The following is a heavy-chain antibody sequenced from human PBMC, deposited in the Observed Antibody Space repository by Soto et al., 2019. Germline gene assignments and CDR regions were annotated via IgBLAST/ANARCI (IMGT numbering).Heavy chain of an antibody. D-gene: IGHD2-2*03. V-gene: IGHV4-30-2*01. Sequence: QLQLQESGSGLVKPSQTLSLTCAVSGGSISSGGYSWSWIRQPPGKGLEWIGYIYHSGSTYYNPSLKSRVTISVDRSKNQFSLKLSSVTAADTAVYYCARAQDGYCSSTSCYRGGGMDVWGQGTTVTVSS. CDR2: IYHSGST. CDR3: ARAQDGYCSSTSCYRGGGMDV. J-gene: IGHJ6*02. CDR1: GGSISSGGYS.